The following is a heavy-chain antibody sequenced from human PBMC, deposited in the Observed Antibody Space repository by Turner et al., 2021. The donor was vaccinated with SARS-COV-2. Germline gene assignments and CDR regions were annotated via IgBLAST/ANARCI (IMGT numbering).Heavy chain of an antibody. V-gene: IGHV3-53*01. CDR3: ARDLYYYGMDV. J-gene: IGHJ6*02. CDR1: GFTVSSNY. CDR2: IYSGGST. Sequence: EVQLVVSGGGLIQPGGSLSLSCAASGFTVSSNYMTWVRQAPGKGLEWVSVIYSGGSTYYADSVKGRFTISRDNSKNTLYLQMNSLRAEDTAVYYCARDLYYYGMDVWGQGTTVTVSS.